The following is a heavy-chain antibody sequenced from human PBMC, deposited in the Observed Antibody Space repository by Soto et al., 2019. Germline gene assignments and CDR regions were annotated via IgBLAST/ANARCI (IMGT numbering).Heavy chain of an antibody. V-gene: IGHV3-23*01. CDR3: ARVVPGAEAWFGP. Sequence: GGSLRLSCAASGFTFSTYALTWVRQAPGKGLEWVSSISGSGGTTYYADSVKGRFTLSRDDSKNTLYLQMNSLRSDDTAVYYCARVVPGAEAWFGPWGQGTLVTVSS. CDR2: ISGSGGTT. CDR1: GFTFSTYA. J-gene: IGHJ5*02. D-gene: IGHD2-2*01.